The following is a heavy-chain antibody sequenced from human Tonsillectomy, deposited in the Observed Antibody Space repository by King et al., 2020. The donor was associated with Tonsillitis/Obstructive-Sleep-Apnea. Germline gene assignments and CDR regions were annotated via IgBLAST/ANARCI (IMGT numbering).Heavy chain of an antibody. CDR1: GFTFSSYG. D-gene: IGHD6-13*01. J-gene: IGHJ4*02. Sequence: VQLVESGGGVVQPGRSLRLSCAASGFTFSSYGMRWVRQAPGKGLEWVAIISYVEKNKFYADSVKGRFTISRDNSKSTLYLQMNSLRTDDTAVYYCAKDLRNSWAFDYWGQGTLVTVSS. CDR3: AKDLRNSWAFDY. CDR2: ISYVEKNK. V-gene: IGHV3-30*18.